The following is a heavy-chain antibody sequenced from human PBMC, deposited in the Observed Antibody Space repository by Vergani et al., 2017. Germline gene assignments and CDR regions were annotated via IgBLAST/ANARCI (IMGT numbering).Heavy chain of an antibody. D-gene: IGHD3-22*01. J-gene: IGHJ1*01. V-gene: IGHV3-30*02. CDR2: IRYDGTKR. CDR3: TKAGQYDSDNFHDS. Sequence: QVQLVESGGGVVQPGGSLRLSCIASGFTFRIYGMHWVRQAPGKGLEWVGFIRYDGTKRFYGHSVKGRFTISRDNSQTTVFLQMNRLRDDDSAVYYCTKAGQYDSDNFHDSWGQGALVTVAS. CDR1: GFTFRIYG.